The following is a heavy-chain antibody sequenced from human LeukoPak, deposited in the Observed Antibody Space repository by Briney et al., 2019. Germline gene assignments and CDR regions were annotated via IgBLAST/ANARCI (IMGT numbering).Heavy chain of an antibody. D-gene: IGHD5-18*01. CDR3: AKGSSYSFGYWYFDL. CDR2: ISWNSGSV. CDR1: GFTFDDYA. Sequence: GGSLRLSCAASGFTFDDYAMHWVRQAPGKGLEWVSGISWNSGSVVYADSVKGRFTISRDNAKNSLYLKMNSLRAEDMALYFCAKGSSYSFGYWYFDLWGRGTLVTVSS. J-gene: IGHJ2*01. V-gene: IGHV3-9*03.